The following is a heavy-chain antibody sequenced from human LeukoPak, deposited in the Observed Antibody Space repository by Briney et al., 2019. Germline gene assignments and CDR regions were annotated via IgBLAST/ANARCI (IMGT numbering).Heavy chain of an antibody. V-gene: IGHV4-59*01. CDR3: ARASYYYDSSGYSGYFDY. Sequence: SETLSLTCTVSGVSISSYYWSWIRQPPGKGLEWIGYIYYSGSTNYNPSLKSRVTISVDTSKNQFSLKLSSVTAADTAVYYCARASYYYDSSGYSGYFDYWGQGTLVTVSS. CDR2: IYYSGST. J-gene: IGHJ4*02. CDR1: GVSISSYY. D-gene: IGHD3-22*01.